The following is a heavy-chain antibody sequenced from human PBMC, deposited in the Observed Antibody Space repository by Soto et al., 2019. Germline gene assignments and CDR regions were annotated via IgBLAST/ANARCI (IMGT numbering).Heavy chain of an antibody. CDR3: TSERMAGFDY. CDR2: IKRKTDGGTT. CDR1: DFTLSNAW. D-gene: IGHD1-26*01. J-gene: IGHJ4*02. V-gene: IGHV3-15*07. Sequence: GGSLRLSCAASDFTLSNAWMNWVRQAPGKGLEWVGRIKRKTDGGTTDYAAPVKGRFAISKDDSKNTLYLQMNSLKIEDTAVYYCTSERMAGFDYWGQGTLVTVSS.